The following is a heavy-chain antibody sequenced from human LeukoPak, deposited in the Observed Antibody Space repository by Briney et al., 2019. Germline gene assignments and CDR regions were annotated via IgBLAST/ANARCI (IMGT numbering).Heavy chain of an antibody. J-gene: IGHJ6*03. CDR1: GYTFAGYY. CDR3: ARSSGTGTTRNYYYYMDV. D-gene: IGHD1-7*01. Sequence: ASVKVSCKASGYTFAGYYFHWVRQAPGQGLEWLGWINPNSGGTNYAQKFQGRVTMTWDTSITTAYMELRGLRSDDTAVYYCARSSGTGTTRNYYYYMDVWGKGATVTVSS. CDR2: INPNSGGT. V-gene: IGHV1-2*02.